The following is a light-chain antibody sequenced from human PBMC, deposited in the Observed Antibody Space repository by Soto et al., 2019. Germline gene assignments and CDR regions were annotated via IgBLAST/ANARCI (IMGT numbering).Light chain of an antibody. V-gene: IGKV4-1*01. Sequence: DVVMTQSPDSLAVSLGERATINCKSSQSLLYSSNNKNYLAWYQQKPGQPPNLLIYWASTRESGVPDRFSGSGSGTDFTLTISSLQAEDVAVYFCQQYYSTPFTFGQGTQLEIK. CDR3: QQYYSTPFT. J-gene: IGKJ2*01. CDR2: WAS. CDR1: QSLLYSSNNKNY.